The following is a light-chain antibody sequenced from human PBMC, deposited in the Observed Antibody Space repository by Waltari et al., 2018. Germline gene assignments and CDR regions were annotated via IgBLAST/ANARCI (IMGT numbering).Light chain of an antibody. J-gene: IGKJ4*01. CDR2: DAS. Sequence: DIQMTQSPSSLSASVGDRVTITCQASQDISNYLNWYQQKPGKAPKLLIYDASNLETGFPSRFSGSGSGTDFTFSISSLQPEDIATYYCQQYDNRRLTFGGGTKVEIK. CDR3: QQYDNRRLT. CDR1: QDISNY. V-gene: IGKV1-33*01.